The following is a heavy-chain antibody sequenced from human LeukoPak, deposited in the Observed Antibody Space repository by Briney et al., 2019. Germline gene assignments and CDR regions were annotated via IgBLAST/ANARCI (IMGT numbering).Heavy chain of an antibody. D-gene: IGHD2-2*01. J-gene: IGHJ4*02. V-gene: IGHV4-59*01. Sequence: SGTLSLTCTVSGGSISSYYWSWIRQPPGKGLEWFGYIYYSGSTHYNPSLKSRVTISVDTSKTQFSLKLSSVTAADTAVYYCARVGSSTNGEIDYWGQGTLVTVSS. CDR1: GGSISSYY. CDR2: IYYSGST. CDR3: ARVGSSTNGEIDY.